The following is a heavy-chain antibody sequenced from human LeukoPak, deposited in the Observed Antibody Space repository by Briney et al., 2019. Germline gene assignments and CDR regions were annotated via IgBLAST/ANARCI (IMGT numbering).Heavy chain of an antibody. J-gene: IGHJ4*03. CDR2: ISYSGRT. Sequence: SETLSLTCTVSGGSISSYYWNWIRQPPGKGLEWIGYISYSGRTNYNPSLKSRVTISVDTSKNQFSLKLSSVTAADTAVYYCALSARSFDYWGQGTTVTVSS. V-gene: IGHV4-59*12. D-gene: IGHD2/OR15-2a*01. CDR3: ALSARSFDY. CDR1: GGSISSYY.